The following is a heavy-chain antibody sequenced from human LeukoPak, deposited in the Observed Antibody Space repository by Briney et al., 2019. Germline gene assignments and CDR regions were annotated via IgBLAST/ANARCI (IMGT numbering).Heavy chain of an antibody. Sequence: PGGSLRLSCAASGFTVSSNYMSWVRQAPGRGLEWVSVIYSGGSTYYADSVKGRFAISRDSAGNSVYLQMHGLRAEDTAVYFCARGEHKATITGLDSWGQGTLVTVSS. CDR3: ARGEHKATITGLDS. CDR1: GFTVSSNY. V-gene: IGHV3-66*01. J-gene: IGHJ4*02. D-gene: IGHD5-24*01. CDR2: IYSGGST.